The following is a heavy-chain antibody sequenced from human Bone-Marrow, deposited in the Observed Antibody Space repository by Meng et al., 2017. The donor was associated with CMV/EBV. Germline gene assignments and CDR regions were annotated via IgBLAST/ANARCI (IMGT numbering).Heavy chain of an antibody. CDR2: IVYDGSNK. CDR1: GFTFSRYA. Sequence: GESLKISCAGSGFTFSRYAMHWVRQAPGKGLEWVAVIVYDGSNKYYADSVKGRFTISRDNSKNALYLQMNSLRAEDTAVYYCARPYRFSNHYYYYGMDFWGQGTMVTVSS. V-gene: IGHV3-30*04. D-gene: IGHD4-11*01. CDR3: ARPYRFSNHYYYYGMDF. J-gene: IGHJ6*02.